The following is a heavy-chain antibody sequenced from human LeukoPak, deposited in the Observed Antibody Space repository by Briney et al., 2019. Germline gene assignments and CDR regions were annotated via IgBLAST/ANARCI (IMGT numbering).Heavy chain of an antibody. CDR1: GYTFTGYY. D-gene: IGHD2-15*01. V-gene: IGHV1-2*02. CDR2: INPNSGGT. Sequence: ASVKVSCKASGYTFTGYYIHWVRQAPGQGLEWMGWINPNSGGTNYAQKFQGRVTMTRDTSISTAYMELSRLRSDDTAVYYCARNRYCSGGSCYPYHDYWGQGTLVTVSS. CDR3: ARNRYCSGGSCYPYHDY. J-gene: IGHJ4*02.